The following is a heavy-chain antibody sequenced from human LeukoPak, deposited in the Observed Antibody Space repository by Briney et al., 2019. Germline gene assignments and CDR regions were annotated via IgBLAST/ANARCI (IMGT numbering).Heavy chain of an antibody. J-gene: IGHJ6*03. Sequence: ASVKVSCKASGYTFTSYYMHWVRQAPGQGLEWMGIINPSGGSTSYAQKFQGRVTMTRDMSTSTVYMELSSLRSEDTAVYYCAREEGIAVAGTHYYYYYMDVWGKGTTVTVSS. V-gene: IGHV1-46*01. D-gene: IGHD6-19*01. CDR3: AREEGIAVAGTHYYYYYMDV. CDR2: INPSGGST. CDR1: GYTFTSYY.